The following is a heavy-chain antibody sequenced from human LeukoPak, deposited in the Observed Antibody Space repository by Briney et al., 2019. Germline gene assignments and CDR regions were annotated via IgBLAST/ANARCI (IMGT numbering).Heavy chain of an antibody. CDR2: INSDGSST. V-gene: IGHV3-74*01. CDR1: GFTFRSYG. CDR3: ARQQEDSSGWYPGRPQIDAFDI. J-gene: IGHJ3*02. Sequence: PGGSLRLSCAASGFTFRSYGMSWVRQAPGKGLEWVSRINSDGSSTSYADSVKGRFTISRDNAKNTLYLQMNSLRAEDTAVYYCARQQEDSSGWYPGRPQIDAFDIWGQGTMVTVSS. D-gene: IGHD6-19*01.